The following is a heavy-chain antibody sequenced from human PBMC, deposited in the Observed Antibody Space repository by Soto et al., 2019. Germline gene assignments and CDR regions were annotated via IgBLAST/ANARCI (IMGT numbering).Heavy chain of an antibody. D-gene: IGHD6-19*01. V-gene: IGHV1-18*01. J-gene: IGHJ5*02. CDR1: GYTYTSYG. Sequence: GASVKVSCKASGYTYTSYGISWVRQAPGQGLEWMGWISAYNGNTNYAQKLQGRVTMTTDTSTSTAYMELRSLRSDDTAVYYCAREVVRVAGTRWFDPWGQGTLVTVSS. CDR2: ISAYNGNT. CDR3: AREVVRVAGTRWFDP.